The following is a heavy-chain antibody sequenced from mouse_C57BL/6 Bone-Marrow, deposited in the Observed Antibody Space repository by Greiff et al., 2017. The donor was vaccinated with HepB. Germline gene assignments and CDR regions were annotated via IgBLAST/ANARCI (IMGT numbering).Heavy chain of an antibody. D-gene: IGHD3-1*01. J-gene: IGHJ4*01. CDR1: GYSITSGYD. CDR2: ISYSGST. CDR3: ARAARRDYYAMDY. V-gene: IGHV3-1*01. Sequence: EVMLVESGPGMVKPSQSLSLTCTVTGYSITSGYDWHWIRHFPGNKLEWMGYISYSGSTNYNPSLKSRISITHDTSKNHFFLKLNSVTTEDTATYYCARAARRDYYAMDYWGQGTSVTVSS.